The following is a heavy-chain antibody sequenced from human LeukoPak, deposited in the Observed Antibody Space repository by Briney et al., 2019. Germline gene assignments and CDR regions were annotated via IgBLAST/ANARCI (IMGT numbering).Heavy chain of an antibody. CDR2: ISYDGSNK. J-gene: IGHJ6*02. D-gene: IGHD2-15*01. V-gene: IGHV3-30*18. Sequence: GGSLRLSCAASGFTFSSYGMHWVRQAPGKGLEWVAVISYDGSNKYYADSVKGRFTISRDNSKNTLYLQMNSLRAEDTAVYYCAKDLGYCSGGSCYYYYYGMDVWGQGTMVTVSS. CDR1: GFTFSSYG. CDR3: AKDLGYCSGGSCYYYYYGMDV.